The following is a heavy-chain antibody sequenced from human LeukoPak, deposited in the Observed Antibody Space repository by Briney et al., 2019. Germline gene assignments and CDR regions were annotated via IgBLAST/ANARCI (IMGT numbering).Heavy chain of an antibody. V-gene: IGHV3-30*04. D-gene: IGHD2-2*01. CDR2: ISYDGSNK. CDR3: AREAYCSSTSCRKWYYYYGMDV. J-gene: IGHJ6*04. CDR1: GFTFSSYE. Sequence: QSGGSLRLSCAASGFTFSSYEMNWVRQAPGKGLEWVAVISYDGSNKYYADSVKGRFTISRDNSKNTLYLQMNSLRAEDTAVYYCAREAYCSSTSCRKWYYYYGMDVWGKGTTVTVSS.